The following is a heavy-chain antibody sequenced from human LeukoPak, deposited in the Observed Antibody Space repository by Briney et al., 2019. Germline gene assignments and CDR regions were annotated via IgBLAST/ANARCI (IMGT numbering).Heavy chain of an antibody. J-gene: IGHJ3*02. V-gene: IGHV1-18*01. CDR2: TSAYNGNT. CDR3: AREASAIVTDDAFDI. Sequence: ASVTVSCKASGYTFTSYGISWVRQAPGQGLEGMGWTSAYNGNTNYAQEHQVRVPMTTDTSTGTDYMELESLSCEDTAASYLAREASAIVTDDAFDIWGQGTMVTVSS. D-gene: IGHD3-22*01. CDR1: GYTFTSYG.